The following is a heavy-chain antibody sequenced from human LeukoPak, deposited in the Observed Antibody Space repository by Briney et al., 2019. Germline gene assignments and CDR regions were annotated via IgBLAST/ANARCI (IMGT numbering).Heavy chain of an antibody. CDR2: IYYSGST. J-gene: IGHJ4*02. D-gene: IGHD6-19*01. V-gene: IGHV4-59*08. Sequence: SETLSLTCTVSGGSNSSYYWSWIRQPPGKGLEWIGYIYYSGSTNYNPSLKSRVTISVDTSKNQFSLKLSSVTAADTAVYYCATFAGAGGYFDYWGQGTLVTVSS. CDR3: ATFAGAGGYFDY. CDR1: GGSNSSYY.